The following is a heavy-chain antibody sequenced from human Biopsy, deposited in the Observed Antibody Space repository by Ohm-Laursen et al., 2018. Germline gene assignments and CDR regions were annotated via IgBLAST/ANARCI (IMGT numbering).Heavy chain of an antibody. Sequence: SLRLSCAASGFTFSSHAMSWVRQAPRKGLECVSLINGSGGSTYYADPVKGRFTISRDNSKNTLYLQMNSLRAEDTAMYYCARDLYDFCGGCPFDPWGQGTLVTVSP. V-gene: IGHV3-23*01. CDR3: ARDLYDFCGGCPFDP. CDR1: GFTFSSHA. CDR2: INGSGGST. J-gene: IGHJ5*02. D-gene: IGHD3-3*01.